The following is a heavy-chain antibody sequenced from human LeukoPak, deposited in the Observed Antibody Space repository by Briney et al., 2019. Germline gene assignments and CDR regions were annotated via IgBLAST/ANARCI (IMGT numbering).Heavy chain of an antibody. CDR3: ATYKAGGYYYYYMDV. V-gene: IGHV1-2*02. Sequence: ASVKVSCKASGYTFTGYYMHWVRQAPGQGLEWMGWINPNSGGTNYAQKFQGRVTMTRDTSISTAYMKLSRLRSDDTAVYYCATYKAGGYYYYYMDVWGKGTTVTVSS. CDR2: INPNSGGT. J-gene: IGHJ6*03. D-gene: IGHD6-13*01. CDR1: GYTFTGYY.